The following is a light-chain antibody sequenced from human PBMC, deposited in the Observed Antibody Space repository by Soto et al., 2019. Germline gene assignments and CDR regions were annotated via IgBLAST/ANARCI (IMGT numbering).Light chain of an antibody. V-gene: IGKV3-20*01. CDR3: QQYMSYS. J-gene: IGKJ1*01. Sequence: IVLTHSPGTLSLSPGERASLSCRASQSVSSSYLAWYKQKPGEAPRLLIYGASSRATGIPDRFSGSGSGKEFTLTISGLQPDDFATYYCQQYMSYSFGQGTKVDI. CDR2: GAS. CDR1: QSVSSSY.